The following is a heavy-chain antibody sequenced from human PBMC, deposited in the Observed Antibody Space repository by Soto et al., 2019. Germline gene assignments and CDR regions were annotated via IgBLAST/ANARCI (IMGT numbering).Heavy chain of an antibody. V-gene: IGHV4-59*01. CDR3: ARSPPIAVTIRSSFDI. CDR1: GCSIITYY. D-gene: IGHD2-15*01. J-gene: IGHJ3*02. Sequence: LETLSLTCSFSGCSIITYYWSWIRQPPGKGLEWIGYIYSSGSTTYNPSLKSRVTISVDTSKKQFSLKLRSVTAADTAVYYCARSPPIAVTIRSSFDIWGQGTMVPVSS. CDR2: IYSSGST.